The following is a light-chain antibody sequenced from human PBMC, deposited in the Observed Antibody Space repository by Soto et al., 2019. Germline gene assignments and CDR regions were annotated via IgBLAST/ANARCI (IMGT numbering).Light chain of an antibody. CDR3: QQYNSYWT. J-gene: IGKJ1*01. V-gene: IGKV1-5*03. Sequence: DIQMTQSPSTLSASVGDRVTITCRASQSISSWLAWYQQKPGKAPKLLIYKAYSLEIGVPSRFSGSGSGTEFTLTISSLQPDDCATYYCQQYNSYWTFGQGTKVEIK. CDR2: KAY. CDR1: QSISSW.